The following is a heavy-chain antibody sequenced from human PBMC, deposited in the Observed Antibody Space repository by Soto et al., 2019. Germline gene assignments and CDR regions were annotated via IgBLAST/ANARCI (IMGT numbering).Heavy chain of an antibody. J-gene: IGHJ4*02. V-gene: IGHV3-48*02. Sequence: EVQLVESGGGLVQPGESLRLSCTASGITFSSYSMYWVRQAPGKGLEWLSYISSSKTTYADSVKGRFTISRDNAKNSVYLQMNSLRDEDTAVYYCVGDQDVHTPMVHGNYWGRGTRVTVSS. CDR3: VGDQDVHTPMVHGNY. CDR2: ISSSKTT. D-gene: IGHD5-18*01. CDR1: GITFSSYS.